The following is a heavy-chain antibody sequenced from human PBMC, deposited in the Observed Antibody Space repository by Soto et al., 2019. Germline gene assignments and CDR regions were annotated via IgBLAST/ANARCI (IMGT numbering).Heavy chain of an antibody. D-gene: IGHD6-6*01. CDR3: AGGIAARPLGY. Sequence: QLQLQESGSGLVKPSQTLSLTCAVSGGSISSGGFSWSWIRQPPGKGLESIGYIYHSGSTYYNPSLKGRLTTSVDRSKNQFSLKLSSVTAADTAVYYCAGGIAARPLGYWGQGTLVTVSS. J-gene: IGHJ4*02. V-gene: IGHV4-30-2*01. CDR2: IYHSGST. CDR1: GGSISSGGFS.